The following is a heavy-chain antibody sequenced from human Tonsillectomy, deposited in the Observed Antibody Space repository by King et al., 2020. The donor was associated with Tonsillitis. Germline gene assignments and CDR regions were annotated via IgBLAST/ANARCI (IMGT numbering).Heavy chain of an antibody. CDR3: AKTTRLEDYYYGMDV. V-gene: IGHV3-23*04. J-gene: IGHJ6*02. D-gene: IGHD1-1*01. Sequence: VQLVESGGGLVQPGGSLRLSCAASGFTFRSYAMSWVRQAPGKGLEWVSAISGSGGSTFCADSLKGRFTIPRDNSKNTLYVQMNSLRAEDTAVYYCAKTTRLEDYYYGMDVWGQGTTVTVSS. CDR1: GFTFRSYA. CDR2: ISGSGGST.